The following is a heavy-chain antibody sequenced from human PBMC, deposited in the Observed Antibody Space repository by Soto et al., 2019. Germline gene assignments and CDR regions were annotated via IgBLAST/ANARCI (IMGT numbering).Heavy chain of an antibody. CDR1: GGSIGSSGNY. V-gene: IGHV4-39*01. D-gene: IGHD1-26*01. CDR3: ARHEISGTYFDY. CDR2: INYSGRT. J-gene: IGHJ4*02. Sequence: SETLSLTCTVSGGSIGSSGNYWGWIRQPPGTGLEWIGTINYSGRTYDNPSLKSRVTMSVDTSKNQFSLKLTSVTAADTAVYYCARHEISGTYFDYWGQGTLVTVSS.